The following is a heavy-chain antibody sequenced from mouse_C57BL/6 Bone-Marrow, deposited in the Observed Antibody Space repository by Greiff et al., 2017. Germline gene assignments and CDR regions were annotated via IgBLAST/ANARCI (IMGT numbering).Heavy chain of an antibody. CDR3: ARPEVVATDWFAY. CDR2: ISSGGSYT. V-gene: IGHV5-6*01. CDR1: GFTFSSYG. J-gene: IGHJ3*01. Sequence: EVQVVESGGDLVKPGGSLKLSCAASGFTFSSYGMSWVRQTPDKRLEWVATISSGGSYTYYPDSVKGRFTISRDNAKNTLYLQMSSLKSEDTAMYYCARPEVVATDWFAYWGQGTLVTVSA. D-gene: IGHD1-1*01.